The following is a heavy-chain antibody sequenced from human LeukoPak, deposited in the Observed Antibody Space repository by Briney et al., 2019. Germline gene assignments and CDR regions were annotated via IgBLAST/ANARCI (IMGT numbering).Heavy chain of an antibody. J-gene: IGHJ4*02. CDR2: IWYDGSNK. V-gene: IGHV3-33*06. CDR3: AKAEGYDILTGLDY. D-gene: IGHD3-9*01. CDR1: GFSFSNYG. Sequence: GGSLRLSCAASGFSFSNYGMHWVRQAPGKGLEWVAVIWYDGSNKYYADSVKGRFTISRDNSKNTLYLQMNSLRTEDTAVYYCAKAEGYDILTGLDYWGQGTLVTVSS.